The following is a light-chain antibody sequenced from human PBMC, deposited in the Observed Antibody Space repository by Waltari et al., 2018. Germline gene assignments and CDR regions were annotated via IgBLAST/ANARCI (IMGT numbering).Light chain of an antibody. J-gene: IGKJ1*01. CDR2: EAS. V-gene: IGKV1-5*03. Sequence: DIQMTQSPSTLSASVGDRVTITCRASQSVSTWLAWYRQKPGRAPKLRIYEASSLESEVPSRFSGSGSGTEFTLTISSLQPDDFATYYCQQYNSYSGTFGQGTKVEIK. CDR1: QSVSTW. CDR3: QQYNSYSGT.